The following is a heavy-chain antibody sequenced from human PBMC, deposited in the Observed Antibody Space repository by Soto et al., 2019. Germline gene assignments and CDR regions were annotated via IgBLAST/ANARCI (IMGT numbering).Heavy chain of an antibody. CDR2: PLRSGSSA. J-gene: IGHJ5*02. V-gene: IGHV3-23*01. D-gene: IGHD4-17*01. CDR3: AKDAISGDGIWLMDS. CDR1: GFTFRNYA. Sequence: HPGGSLRLSCAASGFTFRNYAMTWARQAPGKGLEWVSSPLRSGSSAYYADSVRGRFSISSDTSANSLYLQMDNLRAEDTAIYYCAKDAISGDGIWLMDSWGQGTVVTVSS.